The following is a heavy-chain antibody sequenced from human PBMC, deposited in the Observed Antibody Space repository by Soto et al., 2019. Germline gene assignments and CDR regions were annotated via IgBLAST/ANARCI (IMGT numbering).Heavy chain of an antibody. Sequence: SETLSLTCTVSGGSISSYYWSWIRQPPGKGLEWIGYIYYSGSTNYNPSLKSRVTISVDRSKNQFSLKLSSVTAADTAVYYCARLEYSSFSYFDYWGQGTLVTVSS. J-gene: IGHJ4*02. CDR1: GGSISSYY. V-gene: IGHV4-59*01. CDR3: ARLEYSSFSYFDY. D-gene: IGHD6-6*01. CDR2: IYYSGST.